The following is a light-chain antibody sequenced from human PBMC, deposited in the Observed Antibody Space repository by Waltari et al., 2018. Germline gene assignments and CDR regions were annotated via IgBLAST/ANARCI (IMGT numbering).Light chain of an antibody. CDR3: QQYGSSMMYT. CDR2: GAS. Sequence: VLTQSPGTLSLSPGERATLSCRASQSLTKKYLAWYQQKPGQAPRLLIYGASSRAAGVPDRFSGSGSGTDFTLTISRLEPEDFAVYYCQQYGSSMMYTFGQGTKLEIK. J-gene: IGKJ2*01. V-gene: IGKV3-20*01. CDR1: QSLTKKY.